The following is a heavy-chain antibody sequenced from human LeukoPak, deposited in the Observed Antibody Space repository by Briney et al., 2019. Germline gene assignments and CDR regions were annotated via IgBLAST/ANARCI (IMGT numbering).Heavy chain of an antibody. CDR3: ARYYDSSGYYDAFDI. CDR2: FDPDDGET. Sequence: ASVKVSCKVSGYTLTDLSIHWVRQAPGKGLEWMGGFDPDDGETIYAQKLQGRVTMTTDTSTSTAYMELRSLRSDDTAVYYCARYYDSSGYYDAFDIWGQGTMVTVSS. V-gene: IGHV1-24*01. D-gene: IGHD3-22*01. J-gene: IGHJ3*02. CDR1: GYTLTDLS.